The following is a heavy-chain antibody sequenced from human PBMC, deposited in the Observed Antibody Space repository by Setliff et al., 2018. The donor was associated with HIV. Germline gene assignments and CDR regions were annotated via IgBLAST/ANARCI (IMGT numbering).Heavy chain of an antibody. CDR2: IYTRGNT. CDR3: AKHDFGEGSCFDP. J-gene: IGHJ5*02. D-gene: IGHD3-16*01. Sequence: SETLSLTCSVSGASITSHNWSWIRQAAGKGLEWIGRIYTRGNTNYNPSLRSRVTMSADTSKKQISLMLRSMTAADTAVYYCAKHDFGEGSCFDPWGQGSLVTVSS. V-gene: IGHV4-4*07. CDR1: GASITSHN.